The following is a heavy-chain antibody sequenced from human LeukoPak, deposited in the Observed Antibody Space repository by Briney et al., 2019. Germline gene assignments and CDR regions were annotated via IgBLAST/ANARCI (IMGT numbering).Heavy chain of an antibody. J-gene: IGHJ4*02. D-gene: IGHD2-2*02. CDR1: GFTFSSYT. Sequence: GSLRLSCAASGFTFSSYTMTWVRQAPGKGLEWVSGISGSGDSTYYADSVKGRFTISRDNSKNTLHLQMNSLRAEDTAVYYCASLGGVPAAIAVDYWGQGTLVTVSS. CDR2: ISGSGDST. V-gene: IGHV3-23*01. CDR3: ASLGGVPAAIAVDY.